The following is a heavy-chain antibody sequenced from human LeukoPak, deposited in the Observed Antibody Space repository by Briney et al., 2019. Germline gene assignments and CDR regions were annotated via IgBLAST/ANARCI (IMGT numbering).Heavy chain of an antibody. Sequence: GASVKVSCKASGYTFTGYYMHWVRQAPGQGLEWMGRINPNSGGTNYAQKFQGRVTMTRDTSISTAYMELSRLRSDDTAVYYCARAPYYDILTGDGGDYWFDPWGQGTLVTVSS. CDR1: GYTFTGYY. J-gene: IGHJ5*02. V-gene: IGHV1-2*06. D-gene: IGHD3-9*01. CDR3: ARAPYYDILTGDGGDYWFDP. CDR2: INPNSGGT.